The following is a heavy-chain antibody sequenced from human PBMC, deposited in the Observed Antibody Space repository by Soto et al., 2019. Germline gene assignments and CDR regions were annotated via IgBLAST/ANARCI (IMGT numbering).Heavy chain of an antibody. CDR2: ISSTSSYI. Sequence: PGGSLRLSCAASGFTFSTYTMNWVRQAPGKGLEWVSSISSTSSYIYYADSVKGRFTISRDNAKNSLYLQMNSLRAEDTAVYYCAREGSYWNDVGPDWGQGTLVTVSS. V-gene: IGHV3-21*01. D-gene: IGHD1-1*01. J-gene: IGHJ4*02. CDR1: GFTFSTYT. CDR3: AREGSYWNDVGPD.